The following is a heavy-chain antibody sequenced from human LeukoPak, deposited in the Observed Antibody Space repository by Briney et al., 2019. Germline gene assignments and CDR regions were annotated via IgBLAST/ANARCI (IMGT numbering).Heavy chain of an antibody. J-gene: IGHJ6*03. Sequence: SETLSLTCTVSGASITSTTYYWGWIRQPPGKGLDWIGSLYYRGNTYYNPSLKSRVTISVDTSKNQFSLKLTSVTAADTAVYYCARVHGSSYYYYMDVWGKGTTVTVSS. D-gene: IGHD3-10*01. CDR2: LYYRGNT. CDR3: ARVHGSSYYYYMDV. V-gene: IGHV4-39*01. CDR1: GASITSTTYY.